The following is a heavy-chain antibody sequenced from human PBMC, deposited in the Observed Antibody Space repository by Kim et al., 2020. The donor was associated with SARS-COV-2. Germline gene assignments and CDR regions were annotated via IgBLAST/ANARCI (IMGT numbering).Heavy chain of an antibody. CDR2: INHSGST. CDR3: ARSHPVAASYYYYGMDV. CDR1: GGSFSGYY. Sequence: SETLSLTCAVYGGSFSGYYWSWIRQPPGKGLEWIGEINHSGSTNYNPSLKSRVTISVDTSKNQFSLKLSSVTAADTAVYYCARSHPVAASYYYYGMDVWGQGTTVTVSS. V-gene: IGHV4-34*01. J-gene: IGHJ6*02. D-gene: IGHD2-15*01.